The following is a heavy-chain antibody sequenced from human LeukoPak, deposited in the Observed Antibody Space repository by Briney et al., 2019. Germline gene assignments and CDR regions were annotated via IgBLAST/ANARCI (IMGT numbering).Heavy chain of an antibody. J-gene: IGHJ4*02. CDR1: GFTFGTYG. CDR3: VKERDRGTDVADDFDL. V-gene: IGHV3-23*01. CDR2: ITGSSTWT. D-gene: IGHD6-19*01. Sequence: GGSLRLSCEASGFTFGTYGMTWVRQAPGKGLEWVSGITGSSTWTYYADSVRGRFAISRDNSRNTLYLQMNSLRAEDTAVYYCVKERDRGTDVADDFDLWGQGTLVTVSS.